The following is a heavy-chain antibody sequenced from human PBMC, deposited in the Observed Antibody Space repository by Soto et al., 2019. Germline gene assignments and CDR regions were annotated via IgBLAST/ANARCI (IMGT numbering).Heavy chain of an antibody. D-gene: IGHD6-13*01. Sequence: XSVKVSCKASGYPFTSYYMHWVRQAPGQGLEWMGIINPSGGSTSYAQKFQGRVTMTRDTSTSTVYMELSSLRSEDTAVYYCAREIRPGIAAAGTGFDSWGQGTLVTV. CDR2: INPSGGST. V-gene: IGHV1-46*01. J-gene: IGHJ4*02. CDR1: GYPFTSYY. CDR3: AREIRPGIAAAGTGFDS.